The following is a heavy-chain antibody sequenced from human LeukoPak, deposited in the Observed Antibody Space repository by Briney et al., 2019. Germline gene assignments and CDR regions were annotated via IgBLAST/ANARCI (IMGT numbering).Heavy chain of an antibody. J-gene: IGHJ3*02. CDR1: GFTVSSNY. Sequence: PGGSLRLSCAASGFTVSSNYMSWVRQAPGKGLEWVSVIYSGGSTYYADSVKGRFTISRDNFKNTLYLQMNSLRAEGTAVYYCAREKQIAAAIPDAFDIWGQGTMVTVSS. CDR3: AREKQIAAAIPDAFDI. V-gene: IGHV3-66*02. CDR2: IYSGGST. D-gene: IGHD6-13*01.